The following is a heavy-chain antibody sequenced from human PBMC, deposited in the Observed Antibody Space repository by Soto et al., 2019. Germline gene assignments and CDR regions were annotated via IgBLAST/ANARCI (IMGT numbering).Heavy chain of an antibody. CDR2: ISDNGNVK. V-gene: IGHV3-23*01. CDR1: GFTFSSYA. J-gene: IGHJ4*02. CDR3: TKRLGSTATTYGDS. Sequence: GGSLRLSCAASGFTFSSYAMTWVRQAPGKGLEWVSVISDNGNVKYYVDSVKGRFTISRDNSKNTLYLQMNSLRVEDTAVYYCTKRLGSTATTYGDSWGQGTPVTVSS. D-gene: IGHD1-1*01.